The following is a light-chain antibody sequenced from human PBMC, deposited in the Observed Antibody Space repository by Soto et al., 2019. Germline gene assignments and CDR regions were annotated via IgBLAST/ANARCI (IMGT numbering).Light chain of an antibody. CDR1: QSINFY. CDR2: NAS. CDR3: QQYNTYSTWT. V-gene: IGKV1-5*01. J-gene: IGKJ1*01. Sequence: DILMTQSPSTLSASVGDRVTITCRASQSINFYLAWYQQRPGKAPKVLIWNASSLQRGVPSRFSGSGSGTEFTLTISSLQPDDFATYYCQQYNTYSTWTFGQGTKVEIK.